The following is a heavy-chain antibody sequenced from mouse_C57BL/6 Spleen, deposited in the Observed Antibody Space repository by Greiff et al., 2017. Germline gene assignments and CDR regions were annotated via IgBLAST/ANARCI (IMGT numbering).Heavy chain of an antibody. D-gene: IGHD2-1*01. V-gene: IGHV1-76*01. Sequence: VQLQQSGAELVRPGASVKLSCKASGYNFTDYYINWVKQRPGQGLEWIARIYPGSGNTYYNEKFKGKATLTAEKSSSTAYMQLSSLPSEDSAVYFCAREEIYYGNYGDFDYWGQGTTLTVSS. J-gene: IGHJ2*01. CDR2: IYPGSGNT. CDR1: GYNFTDYY. CDR3: AREEIYYGNYGDFDY.